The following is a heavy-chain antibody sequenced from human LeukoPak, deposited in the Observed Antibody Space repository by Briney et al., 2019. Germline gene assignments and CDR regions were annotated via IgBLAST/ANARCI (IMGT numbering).Heavy chain of an antibody. Sequence: GGSLRLSCAASGFTFSTSWMSWVRQAPGEGLKWLANIKQDGSEKYYVGSVKGRFTISRDNAKNSLYLQMNSLRAEDTAVYYCARTSRYCSSTNCSYYFDYWGQGTLVTVSS. CDR1: GFTFSTSW. CDR3: ARTSRYCSSTNCSYYFDY. J-gene: IGHJ4*02. V-gene: IGHV3-7*01. D-gene: IGHD2-2*01. CDR2: IKQDGSEK.